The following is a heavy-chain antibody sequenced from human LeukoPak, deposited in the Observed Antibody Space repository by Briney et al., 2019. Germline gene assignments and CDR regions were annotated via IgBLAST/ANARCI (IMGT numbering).Heavy chain of an antibody. CDR3: VRETVDTVVAHPLDY. CDR1: GFTFTSYT. CDR2: ISSHSSYM. D-gene: IGHD5-18*01. J-gene: IGHJ4*02. V-gene: IGHV3-21*01. Sequence: GGSLRLSCAASGFTFTSYTMDWVRQAPGKGLAWVSSISSHSSYMFYADSVRGRFTVSRDNAKNSLYLQMNSLRADDTAVYYCVRETVDTVVAHPLDYWGQGTLVTVSS.